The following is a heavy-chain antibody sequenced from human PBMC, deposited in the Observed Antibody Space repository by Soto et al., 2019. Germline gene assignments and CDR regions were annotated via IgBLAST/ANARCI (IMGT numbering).Heavy chain of an antibody. J-gene: IGHJ4*02. CDR2: ISGSGGAT. CDR3: AKGTYYYDGGGYSH. V-gene: IGHV3-23*01. CDR1: GFAFNNFV. D-gene: IGHD3-22*01. Sequence: GGSLRLSCAASGFAFNNFVMTWVRQAPGKGLECVSTISGSGGATYYADSVKGRFTLSRDNSKNTLSLQMNSLRAEDTALYYCAKGTYYYDGGGYSHWGQGALVTVYS.